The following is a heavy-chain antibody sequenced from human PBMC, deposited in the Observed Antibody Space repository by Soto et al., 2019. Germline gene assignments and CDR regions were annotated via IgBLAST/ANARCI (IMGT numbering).Heavy chain of an antibody. D-gene: IGHD1-1*01. CDR1: GASISGYY. CDR3: VRDGTKTLRDWFDP. CDR2: IYATGTT. V-gene: IGHV4-4*07. Sequence: LSLTCTVSGASISGYYWSWIRKSAGKGLEWIGRIYATGTTDYNPSLKSRVMMSVDTSKKQFSLRLRSVTAADTAVYYCVRDGTKTLRDWFDPWGQGISVTV. J-gene: IGHJ5*02.